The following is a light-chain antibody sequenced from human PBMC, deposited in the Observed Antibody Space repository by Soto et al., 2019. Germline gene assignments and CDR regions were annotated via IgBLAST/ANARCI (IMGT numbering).Light chain of an antibody. CDR2: AAS. CDR3: QQLNSYAAT. J-gene: IGKJ5*01. V-gene: IGKV1-9*01. Sequence: DIQLTQSPSFLSASVGDRVTITCRASQGISSYLAWYQQKPGKAPKLLTYAASTSQSGVPSRFCGSGSGTEFTLTISSLQPEYFATYFCQQLNSYAATFGQGTRLEIK. CDR1: QGISSY.